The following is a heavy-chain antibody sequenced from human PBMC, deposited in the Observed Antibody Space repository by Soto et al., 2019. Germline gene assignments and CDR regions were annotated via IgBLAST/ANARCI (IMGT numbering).Heavy chain of an antibody. Sequence: PGESLKISCKGSGYSFTSHWIGWVRQMPGKGLEWMGIIYPGDSDTRYSPSFQGQVTISADKSISTAYLQWSSLKASDTAMYYCTRGICFGDPPLLVYGMAVWGQGTTVTVSS. J-gene: IGHJ6*02. V-gene: IGHV5-51*01. CDR2: IYPGDSDT. CDR3: TRGICFGDPPLLVYGMAV. D-gene: IGHD3-10*01. CDR1: GYSFTSHW.